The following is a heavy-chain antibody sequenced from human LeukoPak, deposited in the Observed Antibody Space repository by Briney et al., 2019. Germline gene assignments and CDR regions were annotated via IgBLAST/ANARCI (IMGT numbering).Heavy chain of an antibody. J-gene: IGHJ4*02. CDR1: GFTVSSNY. V-gene: IGHV3-66*01. Sequence: GGSLRLSCAASGFTVSSNYMSWVRQAPGKGLEWVSVIYSGGSTYYADSVKGRFTISRDNSKNTLYLQMNSLRAEDTAVYYCARESMGATAFDYWGQGTPVTVSS. CDR3: ARESMGATAFDY. D-gene: IGHD1-26*01. CDR2: IYSGGST.